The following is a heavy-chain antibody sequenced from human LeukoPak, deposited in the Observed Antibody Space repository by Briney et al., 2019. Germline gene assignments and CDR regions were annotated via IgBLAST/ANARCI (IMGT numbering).Heavy chain of an antibody. D-gene: IGHD2-15*01. CDR1: GGSFSGYY. Sequence: KPSETLSLTCAVYGGSFSGYYWSWIRQPPGKGLEWIGEINHSGSTNYNPSLKSRVTISVDTSKNQSSLKLSSVTAADTAVYYCARERDVVVVAATSTFDYWGQGTLVTVSS. CDR3: ARERDVVVVAATSTFDY. J-gene: IGHJ4*02. CDR2: INHSGST. V-gene: IGHV4-34*01.